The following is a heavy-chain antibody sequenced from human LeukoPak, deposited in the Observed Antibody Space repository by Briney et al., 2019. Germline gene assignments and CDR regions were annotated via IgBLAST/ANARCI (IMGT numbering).Heavy chain of an antibody. Sequence: ASVKVSCKASGYTFTSYAIHWARQAPGQRLEWMGWSNAGNGNTKYSQEFHGRVTITRDTSSSTAYMELSSLRSEDMTLYYCARAYNYYDSSGYYLGYYFDYWGPGPLVTVSS. CDR3: ARAYNYYDSSGYYLGYYFDY. CDR2: SNAGNGNT. J-gene: IGHJ4*02. D-gene: IGHD3-22*01. V-gene: IGHV1-3*02. CDR1: GYTFTSYA.